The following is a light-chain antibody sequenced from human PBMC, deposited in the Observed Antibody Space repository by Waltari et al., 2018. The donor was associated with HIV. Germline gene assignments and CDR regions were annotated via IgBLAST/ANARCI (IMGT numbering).Light chain of an antibody. V-gene: IGLV1-40*01. CDR1: SSNIGANFD. Sequence: QSVLTQAPSVSGAPGQRVTISCTGSSSNIGANFDVHCYQLLPGSSPKLLIFSNSNRPSGVPDRFSGSKSGTSASLASTGLHPEDEAEYYCQSFDSGLNAYVFGTGTTVIVL. CDR3: QSFDSGLNAYV. CDR2: SNS. J-gene: IGLJ1*01.